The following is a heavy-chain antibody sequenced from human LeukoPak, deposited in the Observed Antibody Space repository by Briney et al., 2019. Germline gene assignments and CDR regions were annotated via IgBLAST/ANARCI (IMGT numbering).Heavy chain of an antibody. J-gene: IGHJ5*02. CDR1: GGSVSSGSYY. CDR3: ARSIAAEGPTHNWFNP. CDR2: IYYSGST. D-gene: IGHD6-13*01. Sequence: SETLSLTCTVSGGSVSSGSYYWSWIRQPPGKGLEYIGYIYYSGSTNYNPSLKSRVTISVDTSKNQFSLKLSSVTAADTAVYYCARSIAAEGPTHNWFNPWGQGTLVTVPS. V-gene: IGHV4-61*01.